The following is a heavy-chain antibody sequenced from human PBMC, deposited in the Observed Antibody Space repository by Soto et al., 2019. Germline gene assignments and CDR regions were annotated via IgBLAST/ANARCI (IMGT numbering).Heavy chain of an antibody. CDR2: INPSGGST. D-gene: IGHD3-16*01. Sequence: GASVKVSCKASGYTFTSYGISWVRQAPGQGLEWMGIINPSGGSTSYAQKFQGRVTMTRDTSTSTVYMELSSLRSEDTAVYYCARVDGGPFDYWGQGTLVTVSS. V-gene: IGHV1-46*01. CDR3: ARVDGGPFDY. J-gene: IGHJ4*02. CDR1: GYTFTSYG.